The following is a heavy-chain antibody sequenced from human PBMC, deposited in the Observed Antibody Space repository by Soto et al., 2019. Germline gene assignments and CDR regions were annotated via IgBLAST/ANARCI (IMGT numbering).Heavy chain of an antibody. CDR1: GFTFRSYG. Sequence: HPGGSLRLSCAASGFTFRSYGMHWVRQAPGKGLEWVTATSNDGSNRYYADSVKGRFTIARDNSKNTLYLQMNSLRAEDTAVYYLAKGAYSTSDGYFDYWGQGTLVTVSS. CDR3: AKGAYSTSDGYFDY. D-gene: IGHD2-2*01. J-gene: IGHJ4*02. V-gene: IGHV3-30*18. CDR2: TSNDGSNR.